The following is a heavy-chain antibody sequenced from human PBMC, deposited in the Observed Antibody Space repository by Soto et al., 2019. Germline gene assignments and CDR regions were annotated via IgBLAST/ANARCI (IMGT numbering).Heavy chain of an antibody. CDR2: IYYSGST. Sequence: QVQLQESGPGLVKPSETLSLTCTVSGGSISSYYWTWIRQPPGKGLEWIGYIYYSGSTSYNPSLKSRVTISVDTSKNQFSLRLSSVTAADTAVYYCARRPGFGHAFDIWGQGTMVTVSS. V-gene: IGHV4-59*08. CDR3: ARRPGFGHAFDI. CDR1: GGSISSYY. J-gene: IGHJ3*02. D-gene: IGHD3-10*01.